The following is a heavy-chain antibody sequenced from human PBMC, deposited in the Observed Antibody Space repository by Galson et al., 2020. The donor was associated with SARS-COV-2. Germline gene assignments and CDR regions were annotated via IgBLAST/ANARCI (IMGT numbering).Heavy chain of an antibody. Sequence: SETLSLTCTVSGASIRSGRFYWSWIRQPAGKGLEWIGRSHTSGYTNYNPSLKSRVTISVDTSKNQFSLMLSSVTAADTAVYYCARETGYWDSSGYVEGNYYFDYWGQGTLVTVSS. D-gene: IGHD3-22*01. CDR2: SHTSGYT. J-gene: IGHJ4*02. CDR3: ARETGYWDSSGYVEGNYYFDY. CDR1: GASIRSGRFY. V-gene: IGHV4-61*02.